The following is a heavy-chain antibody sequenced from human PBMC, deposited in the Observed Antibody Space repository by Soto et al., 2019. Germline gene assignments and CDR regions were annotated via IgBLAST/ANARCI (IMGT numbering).Heavy chain of an antibody. J-gene: IGHJ3*02. CDR3: ARDHHHYFDFWRPFGDSDI. D-gene: IGHD3-3*01. V-gene: IGHV1-18*01. Sequence: ASVKVSCKASGYTFSTYGINWVRQAPGQGLEWMGWISDNNAKTHYAQNFRGRLTMTTDTSTSTAYMELRSLTSDDTAVYYCARDHHHYFDFWRPFGDSDIWGQGTMVTVSS. CDR2: ISDNNAKT. CDR1: GYTFSTYG.